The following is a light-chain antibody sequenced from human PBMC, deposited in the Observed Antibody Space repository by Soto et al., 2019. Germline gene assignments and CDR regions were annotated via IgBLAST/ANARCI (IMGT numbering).Light chain of an antibody. V-gene: IGKV3-15*01. Sequence: EIVMTQSPPTLSVSPGERVTLSCRVSQSVGGNVAWYQQRPGQAPRLLISGASTRASGVPARIGGSGYGTEFTLTISSLLAEDIGVYYCQQYYNWPPLTFGGGTKVEIK. CDR1: QSVGGN. CDR2: GAS. CDR3: QQYYNWPPLT. J-gene: IGKJ4*01.